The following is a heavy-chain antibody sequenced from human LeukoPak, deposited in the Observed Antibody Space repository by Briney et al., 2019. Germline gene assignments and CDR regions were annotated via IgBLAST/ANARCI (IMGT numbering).Heavy chain of an antibody. CDR3: ARDPRSGSYPDWFDP. Sequence: GGSLRLSCAASGFTFSGYSMNWVRQAPGKGLEWVSYISSSSSTIHYADSVKGRFIISRDNAKNSLYLQMNSLRAEDTAVYYCARDPRSGSYPDWFDPWGQGTLVTVSS. V-gene: IGHV3-48*01. D-gene: IGHD1-26*01. CDR2: ISSSSSTI. J-gene: IGHJ5*02. CDR1: GFTFSGYS.